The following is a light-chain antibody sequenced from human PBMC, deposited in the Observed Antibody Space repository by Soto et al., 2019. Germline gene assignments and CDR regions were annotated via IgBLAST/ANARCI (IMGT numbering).Light chain of an antibody. CDR1: SSDVGGYKY. J-gene: IGLJ1*01. Sequence: QSVLTQPPSASGYPGQSVTISCTGTSSDVGGYKYVSWFQQHPGKAPKLMICEDSKRPSGVPDRFSGSRSGNTASLTVSGLQAEDEADYYCCSYAGSNNYVFGTGTKLTVL. CDR2: EDS. V-gene: IGLV2-8*01. CDR3: CSYAGSNNYV.